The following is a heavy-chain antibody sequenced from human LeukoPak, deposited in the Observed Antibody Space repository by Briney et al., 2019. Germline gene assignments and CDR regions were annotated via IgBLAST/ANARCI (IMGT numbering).Heavy chain of an antibody. Sequence: ASVKVSCKASGYTFTSYGISWVRQAPGQGLEWMGWISAYNGNTNYAQTLQGRVTMTTDTSTSTAYMELRSLRSDDTAVYYCARGFDFWSGSSPYFDYWGQGTLVTVSS. V-gene: IGHV1-18*01. J-gene: IGHJ4*02. D-gene: IGHD3-3*01. CDR1: GYTFTSYG. CDR3: ARGFDFWSGSSPYFDY. CDR2: ISAYNGNT.